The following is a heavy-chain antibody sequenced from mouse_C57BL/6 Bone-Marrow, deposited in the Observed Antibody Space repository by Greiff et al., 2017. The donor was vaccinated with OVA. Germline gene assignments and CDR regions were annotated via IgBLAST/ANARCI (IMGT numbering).Heavy chain of an antibody. V-gene: IGHV14-4*01. D-gene: IGHD2-4*01. J-gene: IGHJ4*01. CDR2: IDPENGDT. Sequence: EVKLVESGAELVRPGASVKLSCTASGFNIKDDYMHWVKQRPEQGLEWIGWIDPENGDTEYASKFQGKATITADTSSNTAYLQLSSLTSEDTAVYYCNTAIYYDYDYYAMDYWAQGPSVTVST. CDR3: NTAIYYDYDYYAMDY. CDR1: GFNIKDDY.